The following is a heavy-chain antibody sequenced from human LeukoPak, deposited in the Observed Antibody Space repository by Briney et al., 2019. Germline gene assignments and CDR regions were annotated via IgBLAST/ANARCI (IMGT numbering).Heavy chain of an antibody. D-gene: IGHD2-2*01. V-gene: IGHV4-39*01. CDR1: GGSISSSRYY. Sequence: SETLSLTCTVSGGSISSSRYYWGWIRQPPGKGLEWIGSIYYSGSTYYNPSLKSRVTISVDTSKNQFSLKLSSVTAADTAVYYCARRAALRSATYFDYWGQGTLVTVSS. J-gene: IGHJ4*02. CDR3: ARRAALRSATYFDY. CDR2: IYYSGST.